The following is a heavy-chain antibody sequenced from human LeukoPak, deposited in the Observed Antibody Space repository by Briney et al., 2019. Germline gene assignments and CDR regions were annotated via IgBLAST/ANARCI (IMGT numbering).Heavy chain of an antibody. CDR3: ARDLGYGGNSLDY. CDR1: GFTFSSYG. CDR2: ISSSSSTI. J-gene: IGHJ4*02. D-gene: IGHD4-23*01. V-gene: IGHV3-48*01. Sequence: PGGSLGLSCAASGFTFSSYGMSWVRQAPGKGLEWVSYISSSSSTIYYADSAKGRFTISRDNAKNSLYLQMNSLRAEDTAVYYCARDLGYGGNSLDYWGQGTLVTVSS.